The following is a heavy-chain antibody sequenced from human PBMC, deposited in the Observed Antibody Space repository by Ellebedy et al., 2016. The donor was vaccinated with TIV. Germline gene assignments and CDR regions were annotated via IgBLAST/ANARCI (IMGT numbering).Heavy chain of an antibody. CDR3: ARSAGFWSGYRSPDF. Sequence: GESLKISXKTSGYTFTTYWIGWVRQMPGKGLEWMGIINPGDSDTRYSPSFEGQVTISADRSIRTAYLQWSSLKASDTAMFYCARSAGFWSGYRSPDFWGQGTLVTVSS. J-gene: IGHJ4*02. CDR1: GYTFTTYW. CDR2: INPGDSDT. D-gene: IGHD3-3*01. V-gene: IGHV5-51*01.